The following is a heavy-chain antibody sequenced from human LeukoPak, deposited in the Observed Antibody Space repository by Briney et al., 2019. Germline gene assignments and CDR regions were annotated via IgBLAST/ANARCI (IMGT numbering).Heavy chain of an antibody. CDR3: ARSWLRLVHPTPFDY. J-gene: IGHJ4*02. V-gene: IGHV1-3*01. D-gene: IGHD5-12*01. Sequence: KFQGRVTITRDTSASTAYMELSSLRSEDTAVYYCARSWLRLVHPTPFDYWGQGTLVTVSS.